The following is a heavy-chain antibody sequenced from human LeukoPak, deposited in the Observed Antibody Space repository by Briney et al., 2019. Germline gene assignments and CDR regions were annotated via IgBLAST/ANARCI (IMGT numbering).Heavy chain of an antibody. Sequence: SETLSLTCTVSGGSISSGGYYWSWIRQHPGKGLEWIGYIYYSGSTYYNPSLKSRVTISVDTSKNQFSLKLSSVTAADTAVYYCARALDSSSCYPKYYFDYWSQVTLVTVTS. D-gene: IGHD6-13*01. CDR2: IYYSGST. CDR1: GGSISSGGYY. CDR3: ARALDSSSCYPKYYFDY. J-gene: IGHJ4*02. V-gene: IGHV4-31*03.